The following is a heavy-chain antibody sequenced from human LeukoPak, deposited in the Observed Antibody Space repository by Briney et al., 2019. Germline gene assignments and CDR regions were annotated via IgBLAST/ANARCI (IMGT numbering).Heavy chain of an antibody. CDR3: ARGFFNFED. CDR1: DFSVGGYY. D-gene: IGHD3-3*01. CDR2: LYSGGDT. V-gene: IGHV3-66*02. J-gene: IGHJ4*02. Sequence: GGSRILASAAVDFSVGGYYRSWGSQPPGGGREWVSVLYSGGDTSYADSVKGRFTVYRDNAKNTVDLHMNGLRPEDTAFYYCARGFFNFEDWGRGTLVTVSS.